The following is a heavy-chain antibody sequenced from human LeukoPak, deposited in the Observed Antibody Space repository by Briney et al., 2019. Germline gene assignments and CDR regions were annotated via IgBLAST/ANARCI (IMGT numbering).Heavy chain of an antibody. Sequence: PSETLSLTCAVYGGSFSGYYWSWIRRPPGKGLEWIGEINHSGSTNYNPSLKSRVTISVDTSKNQFSLKLSSVTAADTAVYYCARDGISGSYYAEYFQHWGQGTLVTVSS. CDR2: INHSGST. D-gene: IGHD1-26*01. J-gene: IGHJ1*01. V-gene: IGHV4-34*01. CDR1: GGSFSGYY. CDR3: ARDGISGSYYAEYFQH.